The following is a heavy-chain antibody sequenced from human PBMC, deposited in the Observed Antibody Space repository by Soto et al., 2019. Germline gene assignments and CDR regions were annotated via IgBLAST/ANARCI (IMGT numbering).Heavy chain of an antibody. J-gene: IGHJ4*02. D-gene: IGHD2-15*01. V-gene: IGHV1-69*01. CDR1: GGTFSSYA. Sequence: QVQLVQSGDEVKKPGSSVKVSCKASGGTFSSYAISWLRQAPGQGLEWMGGIIPIFGTANYAQKFQGRVTITADESTSTAYMELISLRSEDTAVYYCARDLQCSGGSCDYGVDYWGRGTLVTVSS. CDR2: IIPIFGTA. CDR3: ARDLQCSGGSCDYGVDY.